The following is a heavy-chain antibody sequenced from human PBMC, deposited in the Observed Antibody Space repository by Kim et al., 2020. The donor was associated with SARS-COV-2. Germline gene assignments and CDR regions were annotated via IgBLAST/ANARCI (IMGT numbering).Heavy chain of an antibody. J-gene: IGHJ4*02. Sequence: YNPSLKSRVSMSINTSKNQFSLIMTSVTAADTAVYYCARGSTLGTLIYFDYWGQGALVTVSS. D-gene: IGHD6-13*01. CDR3: ARGSTLGTLIYFDY. V-gene: IGHV4-59*09.